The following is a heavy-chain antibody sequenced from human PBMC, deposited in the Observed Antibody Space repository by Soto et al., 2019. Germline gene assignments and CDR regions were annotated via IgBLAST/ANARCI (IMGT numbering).Heavy chain of an antibody. V-gene: IGHV3-48*01. CDR3: AREESGRWLRWSRGEAKYYFDY. Sequence: GGSLRLSCAASGFTFSSYSMNWVRQAPGKGLEWVSYISSSSSTIYYADSVKGRFTISRDNAKNSLYLQMNSLRAEDTAVYYCAREESGRWLRWSRGEAKYYFDYWGQGTLVTVSS. J-gene: IGHJ4*02. CDR2: ISSSSSTI. D-gene: IGHD5-12*01. CDR1: GFTFSSYS.